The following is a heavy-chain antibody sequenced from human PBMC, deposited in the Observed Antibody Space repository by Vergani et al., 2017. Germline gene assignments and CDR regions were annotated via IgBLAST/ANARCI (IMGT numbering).Heavy chain of an antibody. CDR1: GFTFDDYT. CDR2: ISWDGGST. Sequence: EVQLVESGGVVVQPGGSLRLSCAASGFTFDDYTMHWVRQAPGKGLEWVSLISWDGGSTYYADSVKGRFTISRDNSKNSLYLKMNSLRTEDTALYYCAKDTRFSGGFDYWGQGTLVTVSS. D-gene: IGHD3-10*01. CDR3: AKDTRFSGGFDY. J-gene: IGHJ4*02. V-gene: IGHV3-43*01.